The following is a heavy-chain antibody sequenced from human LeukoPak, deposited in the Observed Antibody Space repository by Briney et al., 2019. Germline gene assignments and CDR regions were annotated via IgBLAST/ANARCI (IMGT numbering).Heavy chain of an antibody. CDR3: ARGRIARLPYFDY. J-gene: IGHJ4*02. V-gene: IGHV4-39*07. CDR1: GVSISSGSNY. Sequence: SETLSLTCSVSGVSISSGSNYWGWIRQPPGKTLEWIGSIYYSGSTDYNPSLKSRVTISVDTPKNQFSLKLSSVTAADTAVYYCARGRIARLPYFDYWGQGTLVTVSS. CDR2: IYYSGST. D-gene: IGHD5-18*01.